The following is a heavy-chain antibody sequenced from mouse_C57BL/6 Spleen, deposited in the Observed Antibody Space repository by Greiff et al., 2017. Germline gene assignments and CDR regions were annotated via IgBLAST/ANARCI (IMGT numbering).Heavy chain of an antibody. CDR1: GYTFTDYY. Sequence: EVQLQQSGPELVKPGASVKISCKASGYTFTDYYMNWVKQSHGKSLEWIGDINPNNGGTSYNQKFKGKATLTVDKSSSTAYMELRSLTSEDSAVYYCARRGIYYDYDYWGQGTTLTVSS. V-gene: IGHV1-26*01. J-gene: IGHJ2*01. CDR3: ARRGIYYDYDY. CDR2: INPNNGGT. D-gene: IGHD2-4*01.